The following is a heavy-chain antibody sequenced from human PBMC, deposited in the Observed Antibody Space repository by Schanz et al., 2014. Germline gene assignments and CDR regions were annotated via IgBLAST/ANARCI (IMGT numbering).Heavy chain of an antibody. CDR1: GFTFFGSFA. V-gene: IGHV3-23*01. J-gene: IGHJ4*02. Sequence: EVQLLESGGGLVQPGGSLRLSCVASGFTFFGSFAMSWVRQAPGKGLEWVSGMSGSGSTADYADSVKGRFTISRDNSRKTLYLQRNSLRADDAAVYDWAKVAPAATYLDSWGLGTLVTVSS. CDR3: AKVAPAATYLDS. CDR2: MSGSGSTA. D-gene: IGHD2-2*01.